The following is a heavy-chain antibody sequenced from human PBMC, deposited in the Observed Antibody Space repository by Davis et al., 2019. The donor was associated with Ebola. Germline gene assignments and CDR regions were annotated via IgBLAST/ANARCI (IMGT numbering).Heavy chain of an antibody. J-gene: IGHJ3*01. CDR2: IGTAGDT. CDR3: AREPIAGAFDV. Sequence: GGSLRLSCAASGFTFEDYAMHWVRHAPGKGLEWVSAIGTAGDTYYPGSVKGRFTISRENAKNSLYLQMNSLRAGDTAVYYCAREPIAGAFDVWGQGTMVTVSS. V-gene: IGHV3-13*01. D-gene: IGHD2-21*01. CDR1: GFTFEDYA.